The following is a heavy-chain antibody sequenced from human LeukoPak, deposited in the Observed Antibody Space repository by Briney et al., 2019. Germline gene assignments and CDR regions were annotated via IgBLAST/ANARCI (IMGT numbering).Heavy chain of an antibody. CDR3: AREVPDYGANTNWFDP. Sequence: PSETLSLTCIVSGGSISSGDFYWSWIRQPPGKGLEWIGYIYYTGNTYCNPSLKSRVTISEDTSKNQFSLRLSSVTAADTAVYYCAREVPDYGANTNWFDPWGQGILVTVSS. CDR2: IYYTGNT. J-gene: IGHJ5*02. V-gene: IGHV4-30-4*01. CDR1: GGSISSGDFY. D-gene: IGHD4-23*01.